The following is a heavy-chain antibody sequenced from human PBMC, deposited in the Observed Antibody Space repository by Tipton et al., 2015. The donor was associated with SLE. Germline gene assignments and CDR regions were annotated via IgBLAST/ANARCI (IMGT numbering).Heavy chain of an antibody. CDR2: ITYDGSEK. V-gene: IGHV3-30*04. CDR3: ARASFSILRGVLDY. J-gene: IGHJ4*02. CDR1: GFTFSNYA. D-gene: IGHD3-10*01. Sequence: SLRLSCTASGFTFSNYAIHWVRQAPGKGLEWVAIITYDGSEKYYADSVKGRFTISRDNSKNTLYLQMNSLRVEDTGVYYCARASFSILRGVLDYWGQGTLLTVSS.